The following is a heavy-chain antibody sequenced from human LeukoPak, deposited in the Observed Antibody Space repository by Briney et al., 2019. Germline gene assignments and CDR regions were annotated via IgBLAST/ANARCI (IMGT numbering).Heavy chain of an antibody. CDR3: AREGPYYDSSRYIPYFHY. CDR2: IYTSGST. CDR1: GGSISSGNYY. Sequence: SSETLSLTCTVSGGSISSGNYYWNWIRQPAGKGLDWIGRIYTSGSTHYNPSLKSRVTISVDTSKNQFSLKLSSVSAADTAVYYCAREGPYYDSSRYIPYFHYWGQGTLVTVSS. V-gene: IGHV4-61*02. D-gene: IGHD3-22*01. J-gene: IGHJ4*02.